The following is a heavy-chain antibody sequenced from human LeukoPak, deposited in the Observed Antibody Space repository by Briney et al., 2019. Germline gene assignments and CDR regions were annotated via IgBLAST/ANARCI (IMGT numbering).Heavy chain of an antibody. CDR3: ARGNSPYLKTTVNDY. D-gene: IGHD1-1*01. J-gene: IGHJ4*02. CDR2: MNPNSGNT. CDR1: GYTFTSYD. V-gene: IGHV1-8*01. Sequence: ASVKVSCKASGYTFTSYDINWVRQATGQGLEWMGWMNPNSGNTGNAQKFHGRVIMTRDTAINTAYMELHSLRSEDTAVYVCARGNSPYLKTTVNDYWRQGTLVTVSS.